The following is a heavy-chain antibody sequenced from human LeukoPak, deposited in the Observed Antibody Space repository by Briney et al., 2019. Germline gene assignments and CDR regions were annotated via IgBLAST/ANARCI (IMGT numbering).Heavy chain of an antibody. D-gene: IGHD6-19*01. CDR3: ARHVEQWLTPFDY. CDR1: GGSFSGHY. CDR2: INHSGST. Sequence: SETLSLTCAVYGGSFSGHYWSWIRQPPGKGLEWIGEINHSGSTNYNPSLKSRVTISVDTSKNQFSLKLSSVTAADTAVYYCARHVEQWLTPFDYWGQGTLVTVSS. V-gene: IGHV4-34*01. J-gene: IGHJ4*02.